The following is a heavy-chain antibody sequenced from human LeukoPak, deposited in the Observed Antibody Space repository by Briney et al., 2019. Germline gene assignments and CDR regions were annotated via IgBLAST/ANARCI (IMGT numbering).Heavy chain of an antibody. D-gene: IGHD1-1*01. J-gene: IGHJ3*02. Sequence: GSLRLSCAASGFTFSSYGMHWVRQAPGKGLEWVANIKQDGSEKYYVDSVKGRFTISRDNAKNSLYVQMNSLRAEDTAVYHCARVRGILGAFDIWGQGTMVTVSS. CDR2: IKQDGSEK. CDR3: ARVRGILGAFDI. V-gene: IGHV3-7*01. CDR1: GFTFSSYG.